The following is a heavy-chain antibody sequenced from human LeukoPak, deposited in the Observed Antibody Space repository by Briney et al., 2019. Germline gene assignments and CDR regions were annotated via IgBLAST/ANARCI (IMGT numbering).Heavy chain of an antibody. Sequence: PSETLSLTCTVSGGSISSSSYYWGWIRQPPGKGLEWIGSIYYSGSTYYNPSLKSRVTISVDKSKNQFSLKLSSVTAADTAVYYCARGDPWFGGNNWFDPWGQGTLVTVSS. V-gene: IGHV4-39*07. D-gene: IGHD3-16*01. CDR1: GGSISSSSYY. CDR2: IYYSGST. CDR3: ARGDPWFGGNNWFDP. J-gene: IGHJ5*02.